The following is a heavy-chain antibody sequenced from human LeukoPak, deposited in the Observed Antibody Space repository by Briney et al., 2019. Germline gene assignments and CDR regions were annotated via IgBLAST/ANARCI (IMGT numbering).Heavy chain of an antibody. CDR1: GFTFDDYA. Sequence: GGSLRLSCAASGFTFDDYAMHWVRHAPGKGLEWVSGISWNSGSIGYADSVKGRFTISRDNAKNSLYLQMNSLRAEDMALYYCAKDIELELRGIFDYWGQGTLVTVSS. J-gene: IGHJ4*02. CDR2: ISWNSGSI. CDR3: AKDIELELRGIFDY. D-gene: IGHD1-7*01. V-gene: IGHV3-9*03.